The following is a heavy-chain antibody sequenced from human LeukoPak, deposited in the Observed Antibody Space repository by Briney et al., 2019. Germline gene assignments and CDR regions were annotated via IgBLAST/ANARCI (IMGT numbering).Heavy chain of an antibody. CDR1: EFSFSSYG. V-gene: IGHV3-30*02. CDR2: IRSDGGEK. D-gene: IGHD3-10*01. CDR3: ATSRNRGLADMDY. Sequence: GGSLRLSCAASEFSFSSYGMHWVRQAPGKGLEWVAVIRSDGGEKYYADSVKGRFTISRDNSKNTLYLQMSSLGGEDTAVYYCATSRNRGLADMDYWGQGTLVTVSS. J-gene: IGHJ4*02.